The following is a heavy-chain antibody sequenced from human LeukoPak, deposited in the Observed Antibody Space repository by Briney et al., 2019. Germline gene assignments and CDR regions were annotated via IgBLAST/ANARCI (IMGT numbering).Heavy chain of an antibody. CDR1: GFTFSSYS. Sequence: PGGSLRLSCAASGFTFSSYSMNWVRQAPGKGLEWVAYISRSSSSKHYADSVKGRFTISRDNAKNSLYLQMSSLRDEDTAVYYCVREDPSEYGSIDYWGQGTLVTVSP. CDR2: ISRSSSSK. J-gene: IGHJ4*02. V-gene: IGHV3-48*02. D-gene: IGHD3-10*01. CDR3: VREDPSEYGSIDY.